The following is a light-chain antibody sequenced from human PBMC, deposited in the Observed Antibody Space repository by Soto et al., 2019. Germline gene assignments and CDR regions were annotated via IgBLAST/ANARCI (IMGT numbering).Light chain of an antibody. V-gene: IGKV3-20*01. Sequence: EIVLTQSPGTLSLSPGERATLSCRASQSVSSSYLAWYQQKPGQAPRLLIYGASSRATGIPDRFSGSGSGTDFTLTISRLEPEEFALYYCQQYDSSLVLTFDGGTKVEIK. J-gene: IGKJ4*01. CDR1: QSVSSSY. CDR2: GAS. CDR3: QQYDSSLVLT.